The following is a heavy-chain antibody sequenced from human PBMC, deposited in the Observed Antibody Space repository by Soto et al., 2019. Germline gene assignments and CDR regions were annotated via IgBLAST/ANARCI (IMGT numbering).Heavy chain of an antibody. V-gene: IGHV3-21*01. D-gene: IGHD3-3*01. CDR1: GFTFSSYS. J-gene: IGHJ6*03. Sequence: GGSLRLSCAASGFTFSSYSMNWVRQAPGKGLEWVSSISSSSSYIYYADSVKGRFTISRDNAKNSLYLQMNSLRAEDTAVYYCARGKYDFWSGYSHRVRSNYYYYMDVWGKGTTVTVSS. CDR3: ARGKYDFWSGYSHRVRSNYYYYMDV. CDR2: ISSSSSYI.